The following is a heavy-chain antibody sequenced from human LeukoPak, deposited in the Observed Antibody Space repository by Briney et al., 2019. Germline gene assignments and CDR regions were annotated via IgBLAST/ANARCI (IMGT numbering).Heavy chain of an antibody. Sequence: SGPTLVNPTQTLTLTCTFSGFSLSTSGMCVSWVRQPPGKALEWLARLDWDDDKYYSTSLKTRLTISKDTYKNQVVLTMTNMDPVDTATYYCARSTYYYDSSGYLNDYWGQGTLVTVSS. D-gene: IGHD3-22*01. J-gene: IGHJ4*02. V-gene: IGHV2-70*11. CDR3: ARSTYYYDSSGYLNDY. CDR2: LDWDDDK. CDR1: GFSLSTSGMC.